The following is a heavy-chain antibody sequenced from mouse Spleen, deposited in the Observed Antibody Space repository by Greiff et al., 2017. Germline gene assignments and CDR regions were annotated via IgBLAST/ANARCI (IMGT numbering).Heavy chain of an antibody. CDR3: TRGGLLVPFAY. CDR1: GYTFTDYE. D-gene: IGHD2-1*01. V-gene: IGHV1-15*01. CDR2: IDPETGGT. Sequence: VQLQQSGAELVRPGASVTLSCKASGYTFTDYEMHWVKQTPVHGLEWIGAIDPETGGTAYNQKFKGKAILTADKSSSTAYMELRSLTSEDSAVYYCTRGGLLVPFAYWGQGTLVTVSA. J-gene: IGHJ3*01.